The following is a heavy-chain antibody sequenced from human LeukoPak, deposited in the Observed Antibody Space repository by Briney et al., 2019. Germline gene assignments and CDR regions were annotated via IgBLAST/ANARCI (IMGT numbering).Heavy chain of an antibody. D-gene: IGHD3-10*01. CDR2: INPSGGST. CDR3: ATELLTVRGVINAFDI. J-gene: IGHJ3*02. CDR1: GYTFTSYY. Sequence: ASVKVSCKASGYTFTSYYMHWVRQAPGQGLEWMGIINPSGGSTSYAQKFQGRVTTTRDTSTSTVYMELSSLRSEDTAVYYCATELLTVRGVINAFDIWGQGTMVTVSS. V-gene: IGHV1-46*01.